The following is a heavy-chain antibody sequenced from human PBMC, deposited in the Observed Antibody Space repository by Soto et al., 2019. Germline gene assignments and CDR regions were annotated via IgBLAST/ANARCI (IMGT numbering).Heavy chain of an antibody. Sequence: GESLKISCKGSGYSFTSYWIGWVRQMPGKGLEWMGIIYPGDSDTRYSPSFQGQVTTSADKSISTAYLQWSSLKASDTAMYYCARHLPDSYEIFGVVKGYYYGMDVWGQGTTVTVSS. D-gene: IGHD3-3*01. CDR2: IYPGDSDT. V-gene: IGHV5-51*01. CDR3: ARHLPDSYEIFGVVKGYYYGMDV. J-gene: IGHJ6*02. CDR1: GYSFTSYW.